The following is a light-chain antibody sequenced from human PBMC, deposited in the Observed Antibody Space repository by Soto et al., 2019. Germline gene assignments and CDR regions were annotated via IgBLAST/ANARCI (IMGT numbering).Light chain of an antibody. J-gene: IGKJ1*01. CDR1: QSISLS. CDR3: QHYNSYSEA. CDR2: DAS. Sequence: DIRMTQSPSTLSAFVGDRVTITCRASQSISLSLAWYQQKPGKAPDLLISDASNLERGVPSRFSGSGSGTEFTLTISSLQPDDFATYYCQHYNSYSEALGQGTKVDIK. V-gene: IGKV1-5*01.